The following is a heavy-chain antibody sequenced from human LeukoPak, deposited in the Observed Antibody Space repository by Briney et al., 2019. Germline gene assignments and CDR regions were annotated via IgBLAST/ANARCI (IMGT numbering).Heavy chain of an antibody. Sequence: GASVKVSCKVSGYTLTELSMHWVRQAPGKGLEWMGGFDPEDGETIYAQKSQGRVTMTEDTSTDTAYMELSSLRSEDTAVYYCATAQTPDIVVVPAAILGWFDPWGQGTLVTVSS. D-gene: IGHD2-2*02. V-gene: IGHV1-24*01. CDR1: GYTLTELS. CDR3: ATAQTPDIVVVPAAILGWFDP. CDR2: FDPEDGET. J-gene: IGHJ5*02.